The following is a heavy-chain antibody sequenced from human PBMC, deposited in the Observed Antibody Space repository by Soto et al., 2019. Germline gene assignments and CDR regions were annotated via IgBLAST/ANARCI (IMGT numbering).Heavy chain of an antibody. CDR3: ARFYGDYYNWFDP. Sequence: SETLSLTCAVSGDSISSGGYSWSWIRQPPGKGLEWIGYIYHSGSTYYNPSLKSRVTISVDRSKNQFSLKLSSVTAADAAVYYCARFYGDYYNWFDPWGQGTLVTVSS. CDR1: GDSISSGGYS. CDR2: IYHSGST. J-gene: IGHJ5*02. D-gene: IGHD4-17*01. V-gene: IGHV4-30-2*01.